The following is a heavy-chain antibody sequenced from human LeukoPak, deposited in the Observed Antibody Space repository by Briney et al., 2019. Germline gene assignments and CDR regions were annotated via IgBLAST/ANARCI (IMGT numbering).Heavy chain of an antibody. CDR2: ISSSGSSI. Sequence: GGSLRLPCAASGFTFSSYEMNWVRQAPGKGLEWVSYISSSGSSIYYADSVKGRFTISRDNAKNSLYLQMNSLRAEDTAVYYCAELGITMIGGVWGKGTTVTISS. J-gene: IGHJ6*04. CDR3: AELGITMIGGV. CDR1: GFTFSSYE. D-gene: IGHD3-10*02. V-gene: IGHV3-48*03.